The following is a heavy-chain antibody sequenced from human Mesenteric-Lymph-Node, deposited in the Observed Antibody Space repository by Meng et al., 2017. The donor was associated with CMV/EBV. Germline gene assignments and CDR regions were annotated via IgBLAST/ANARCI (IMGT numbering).Heavy chain of an antibody. D-gene: IGHD3-3*01. Sequence: SETLSLTCTVSGGSISGYYWNWIRQPPGKGLEWIGYIYYSGSTNYNPSLKSRVTISVDTSKNQFSLKLSSVTAADTAVYYCARAWSPYWGQGTLVTVSS. CDR1: GGSISGYY. J-gene: IGHJ4*02. CDR2: IYYSGST. V-gene: IGHV4-59*01. CDR3: ARAWSPY.